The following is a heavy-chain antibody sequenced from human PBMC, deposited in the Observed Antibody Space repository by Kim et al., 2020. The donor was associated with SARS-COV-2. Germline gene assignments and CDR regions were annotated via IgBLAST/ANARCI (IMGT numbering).Heavy chain of an antibody. CDR3: ARGYVGMLDY. J-gene: IGHJ4*02. Sequence: SETLSLTCGVRGESFSGYYWNWIRQPPGKGPEWIGGINHDGSANYNPSLKSRATISVDTSKNQFSLRLGSVTAADTAVYYCARGYVGMLDYWGQGILVTV. D-gene: IGHD3-16*01. CDR1: GESFSGYY. CDR2: INHDGSA. V-gene: IGHV4-34*01.